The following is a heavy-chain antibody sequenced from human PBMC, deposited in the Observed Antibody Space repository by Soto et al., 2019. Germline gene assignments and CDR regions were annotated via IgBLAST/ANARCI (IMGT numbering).Heavy chain of an antibody. V-gene: IGHV4-61*03. CDR3: ARDRARGWYFDL. Sequence: TSETLSLTCTVSGGSVSSGTYYWSWIRQPPGKGLEWIGYIYSSGSTNYNPSLKSRVTISVDTSKNHFSLKLSSVTAADTAVYYCARDRARGWYFDLWGRGTLVTVS. CDR1: GGSVSSGTYY. CDR2: IYSSGST. J-gene: IGHJ2*01.